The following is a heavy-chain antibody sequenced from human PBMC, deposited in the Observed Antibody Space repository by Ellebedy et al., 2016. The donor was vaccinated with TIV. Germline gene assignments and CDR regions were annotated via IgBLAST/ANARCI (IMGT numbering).Heavy chain of an antibody. D-gene: IGHD4-17*01. Sequence: GESLKISCAASGFTFNSYWMTWVRQAPGKGLEWVANINQDGRQKYYVDSVKGRFTISRDNVKNSLYLQVSSLRAEDTAVYYCATDGSYGDYLSPQHAFTIWGQGTMVTVSS. CDR3: ATDGSYGDYLSPQHAFTI. V-gene: IGHV3-7*01. J-gene: IGHJ3*02. CDR2: INQDGRQK. CDR1: GFTFNSYW.